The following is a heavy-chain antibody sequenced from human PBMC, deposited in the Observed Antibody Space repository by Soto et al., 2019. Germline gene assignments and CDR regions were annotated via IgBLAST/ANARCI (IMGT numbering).Heavy chain of an antibody. V-gene: IGHV3-11*06. CDR3: AKVTYCSRVGCTYGMDV. CDR2: ISSSGSYT. J-gene: IGHJ6*02. D-gene: IGHD2-15*01. Sequence: GGSLRLSCAASGFSFSDYYINWIRQPPGKGLDWVSYISSSGSYTNHADSVKGRFTISRDNAKSSVYLQMNSLTAGDTAVYYCAKVTYCSRVGCTYGMDVLGQGTTVTVSS. CDR1: GFSFSDYY.